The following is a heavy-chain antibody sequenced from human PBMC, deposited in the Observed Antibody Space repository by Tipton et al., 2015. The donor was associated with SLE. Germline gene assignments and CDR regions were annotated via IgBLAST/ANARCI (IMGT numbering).Heavy chain of an antibody. J-gene: IGHJ6*02. CDR2: VSSSNSYT. V-gene: IGHV3-11*06. CDR3: ARGNTGYGRRYYYYAMDV. D-gene: IGHD4-17*01. CDR1: GFTLSYFY. Sequence: GSLRLSCVASGFTLSYFYMGWVRQAPGRGLEWVSYVSSSNSYTNYADSVKGRFTISRDNAKNSLYLQMNSLRAEDTALYYCARGNTGYGRRYYYYAMDVWGQGTTVTVSS.